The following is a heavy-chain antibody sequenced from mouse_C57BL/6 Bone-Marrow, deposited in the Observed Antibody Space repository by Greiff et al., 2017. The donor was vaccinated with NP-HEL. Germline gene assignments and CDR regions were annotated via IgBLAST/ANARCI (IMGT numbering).Heavy chain of an antibody. V-gene: IGHV14-4*01. J-gene: IGHJ2*01. CDR1: GFNIKDDY. CDR2: IDPENGDT. CDR3: TTSGLLHYFDC. D-gene: IGHD2-3*01. Sequence: EVQLQQSGAELVRPGASVKLSCTASGFNIKDDYMHWVKQRPEQGLEWIGWIDPENGDTEYASKFQGKATITADTSSNTAYLQLSSLTSEDTAVDYSTTSGLLHYFDCWGQGTTLTVSS.